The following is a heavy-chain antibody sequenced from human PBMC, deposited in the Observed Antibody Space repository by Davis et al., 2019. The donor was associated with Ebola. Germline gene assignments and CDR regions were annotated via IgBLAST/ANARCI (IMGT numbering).Heavy chain of an antibody. J-gene: IGHJ5*02. V-gene: IGHV4-34*01. Sequence: PSETLSLTCAVYGCSFSAYYWSWIRQSPGKGLEWIGEINHSGSTNSNASLKSRVTISVDTSKNQFSLNLSSVTAADTAVYYCARAGYSSSRGWFDPWGQGTLVTVSS. CDR3: ARAGYSSSRGWFDP. D-gene: IGHD2-2*01. CDR1: GCSFSAYY. CDR2: INHSGST.